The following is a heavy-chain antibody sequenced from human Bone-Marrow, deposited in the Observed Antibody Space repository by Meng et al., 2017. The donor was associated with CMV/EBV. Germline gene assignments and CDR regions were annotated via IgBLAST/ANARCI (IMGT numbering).Heavy chain of an antibody. CDR1: GFTFSRYE. Sequence: GESLKISCAASGFTFSRYEMNWVRQAPGKGLEWVSYISSSGSTIYYADSVKGRFTISRDNAKNSLYLQMNSLRAEDTAVYYCARLIGYCSSTSCYHYYGMDVWGQGTTVTASS. CDR2: ISSSGSTI. V-gene: IGHV3-48*03. D-gene: IGHD2-2*01. CDR3: ARLIGYCSSTSCYHYYGMDV. J-gene: IGHJ6*02.